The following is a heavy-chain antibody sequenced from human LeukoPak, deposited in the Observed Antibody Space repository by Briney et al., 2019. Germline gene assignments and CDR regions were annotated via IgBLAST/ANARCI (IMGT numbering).Heavy chain of an antibody. CDR1: GFTFSTYT. D-gene: IGHD1-14*01. J-gene: IGHJ4*02. Sequence: PADSLSLSCAASGFTFSTYTMTWVRQAPGKELEWVSSISTGGDMTYDADSVQGRFTINRDNSKNTLYLQMNSLRPEYTAVYYCASRNRAWHQLDYWGQGTLVTVSS. CDR2: ISTGGDMT. CDR3: ASRNRAWHQLDY. V-gene: IGHV3-23*01.